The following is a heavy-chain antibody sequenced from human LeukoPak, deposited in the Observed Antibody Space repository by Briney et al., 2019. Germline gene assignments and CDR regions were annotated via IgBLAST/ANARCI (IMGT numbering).Heavy chain of an antibody. CDR1: GSTFTSYY. J-gene: IGHJ4*02. CDR3: SRGGGEDTGMIHDY. CDR2: LNPSGGGT. Sequence: ASVKVSCKASGSTFTSYYMHWVRQAPGQGLEWMGILNPSGGGTSYAQTFQGRRSMTRETTTSTVYMELSSLISDAAAVYYCSRGGGEDTGMIHDYWGQGTLVTVSS. V-gene: IGHV1-46*03. D-gene: IGHD5-18*01.